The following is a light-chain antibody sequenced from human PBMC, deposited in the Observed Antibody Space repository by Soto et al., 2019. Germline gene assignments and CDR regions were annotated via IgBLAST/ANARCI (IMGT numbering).Light chain of an antibody. V-gene: IGKV3-15*01. Sequence: EIVMTQSPATLSVSPGERATLSCRASQSVSSNLAWYQQKPGQAPRLLIYGASTRATGIPARFSGSGSGTEFTLTISSLQSEDFSIYYCQQRSNWSPLTFGGGTKVAIK. CDR3: QQRSNWSPLT. CDR1: QSVSSN. J-gene: IGKJ4*01. CDR2: GAS.